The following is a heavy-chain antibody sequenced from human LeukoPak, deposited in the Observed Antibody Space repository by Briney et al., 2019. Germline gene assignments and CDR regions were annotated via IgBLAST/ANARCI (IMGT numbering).Heavy chain of an antibody. D-gene: IGHD5-18*01. CDR1: GGTFSSYA. J-gene: IGHJ4*02. V-gene: IGHV1-69*05. CDR3: ARATGGYSYSTYYFDY. CDR2: IIPIFGTA. Sequence: SVKVSCKASGGTFSSYAISWVRQAPGQGLEWMGGIIPIFGTANYAQKFQGRVTITTDESTSTAYMELSSLRSEDTAVYYCARATGGYSYSTYYFDYWGQGTLVTVSS.